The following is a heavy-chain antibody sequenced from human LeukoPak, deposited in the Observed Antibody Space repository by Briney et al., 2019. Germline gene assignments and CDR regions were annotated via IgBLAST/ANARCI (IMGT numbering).Heavy chain of an antibody. V-gene: IGHV3-53*01. CDR2: IYSGGST. CDR1: GFTVSSNY. D-gene: IGHD3-22*01. J-gene: IGHJ4*02. CDR3: ARDDHYYDSSGYYQH. Sequence: GGSLRLSCAASGFTVSSNYMSWVRQAPGKGLEWVSVIYSGGSTYYADSVKGRFTISRDNSKNTLYLQMNSLRAEDTAVYYCARDDHYYDSSGYYQHWGQGTLVTVSS.